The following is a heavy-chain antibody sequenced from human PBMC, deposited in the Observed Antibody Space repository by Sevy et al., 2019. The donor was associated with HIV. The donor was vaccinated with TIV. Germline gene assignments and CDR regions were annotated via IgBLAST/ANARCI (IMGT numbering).Heavy chain of an antibody. J-gene: IGHJ2*01. CDR3: ASSPGAAGTSFWYLDL. Sequence: GGSLRLSCAASGFTFSSYSMNWVRQAPGKGLEWVSYISSSSSTIYYADSVKGRFTISRDNAKNSLYLQMNSLRDEDTAVYYCASSPGAAGTSFWYLDLWGRGTLVTVSS. CDR2: ISSSSSTI. D-gene: IGHD6-13*01. CDR1: GFTFSSYS. V-gene: IGHV3-48*02.